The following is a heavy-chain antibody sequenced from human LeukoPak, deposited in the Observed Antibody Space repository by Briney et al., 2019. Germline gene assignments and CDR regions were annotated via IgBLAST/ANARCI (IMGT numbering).Heavy chain of an antibody. CDR1: GFTFSSYA. D-gene: IGHD1-26*01. J-gene: IGHJ4*02. V-gene: IGHV3-23*01. CDR3: AKSFGQWEPQPLGPFDY. Sequence: GGSLRLSCAASGFTFSSYAMSWVRQAPGKGLEWVSAISGSGGSTYYADSVKGRFTISRDNSKNMLYLQMNSLRAEDTAVYYCAKSFGQWEPQPLGPFDYWGQGTLVTVSS. CDR2: ISGSGGST.